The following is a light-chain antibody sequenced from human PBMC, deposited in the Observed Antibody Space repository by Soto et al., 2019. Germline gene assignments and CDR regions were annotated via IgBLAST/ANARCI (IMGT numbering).Light chain of an antibody. CDR2: GAS. CDR1: QSVSSN. V-gene: IGKV3-15*01. J-gene: IGKJ4*01. CDR3: QQYNNWPRVT. Sequence: EIVMTQSPATLSVSPGERATLSCRASQSVSSNLAGYQQKAGQAPRLLIYGASTKATVIPARFSGSGSGKEFTLTISSLQSEDFAVYYCQQYNNWPRVTFGGGTKVEIK.